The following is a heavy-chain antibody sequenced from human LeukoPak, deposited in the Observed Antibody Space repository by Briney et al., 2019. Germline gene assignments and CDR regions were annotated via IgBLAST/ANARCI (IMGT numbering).Heavy chain of an antibody. J-gene: IGHJ4*02. Sequence: GSLRLSXAASGFAFSNSWMNWVRQAPGKGLEWVANINQNGSEKYYVDSVKGRFTISRDNAKNSLYLQMNNLRGEDTAVYYCAGGDEGDYWGQGTLVTVSS. CDR1: GFAFSNSW. CDR3: AGGDEGDY. CDR2: INQNGSEK. V-gene: IGHV3-7*04.